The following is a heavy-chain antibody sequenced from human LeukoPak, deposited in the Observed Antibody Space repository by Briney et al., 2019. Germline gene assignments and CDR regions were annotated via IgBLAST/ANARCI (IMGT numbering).Heavy chain of an antibody. CDR1: GGSISSYY. J-gene: IGHJ5*02. D-gene: IGHD3-9*01. Sequence: SETLSLTCTVSGGSISSYYWSWIRQPAGKGLEWIGRIYTSGSTNYNPSLKSRVTMSVDTSKNQFSLKLSSMTAADTAVYYCARELRYFDWLLYWFDPWGQGTLVTVSS. CDR3: ARELRYFDWLLYWFDP. CDR2: IYTSGST. V-gene: IGHV4-4*07.